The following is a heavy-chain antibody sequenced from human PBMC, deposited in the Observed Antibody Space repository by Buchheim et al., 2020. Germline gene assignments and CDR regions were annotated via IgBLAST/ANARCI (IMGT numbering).Heavy chain of an antibody. V-gene: IGHV3-21*01. CDR3: ARDGVVPAANTYYYYGMDV. D-gene: IGHD2-2*01. CDR1: GFTFSSYS. Sequence: EVQLVESGGGLVKPGGSLRLSCAASGFTFSSYSMNWVRQAPGKGLEWVSSISSSSYIYYADSVKGRFTISRDNAKNSLYLQMNSLRAEDTAVYYCARDGVVPAANTYYYYGMDVWGQGTT. J-gene: IGHJ6*02. CDR2: ISSSSYI.